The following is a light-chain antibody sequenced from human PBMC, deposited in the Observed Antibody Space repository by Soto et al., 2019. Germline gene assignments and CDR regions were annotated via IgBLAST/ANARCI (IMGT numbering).Light chain of an antibody. V-gene: IGKV3-15*01. CDR3: QQYNNWPPRGT. CDR1: QSVSSN. Sequence: EIVITQSPATLSVSPGERATLSCRASQSVSSNLAWYQQKPGQAPRLLIYGASTRATGIPARFSGSGSGKEFTLTISSLQSEDFAVYYCQQYNNWPPRGTFGQGTKVEI. CDR2: GAS. J-gene: IGKJ1*01.